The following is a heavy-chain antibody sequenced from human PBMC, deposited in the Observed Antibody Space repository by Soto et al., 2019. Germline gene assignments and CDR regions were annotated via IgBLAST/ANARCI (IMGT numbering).Heavy chain of an antibody. Sequence: PSETLSLTCAVYGGSFSGYYWSWIRQPPGKGLEWIGEIGHSGSSIYNPSLVSRVTISEDSSNNQFSLRLSSVTAADTAIYYCATRITVFGLLIPPFDPWGQGTQVTVSS. CDR1: GGSFSGYY. V-gene: IGHV4-34*01. J-gene: IGHJ5*02. D-gene: IGHD3-3*01. CDR3: ATRITVFGLLIPPFDP. CDR2: IGHSGSS.